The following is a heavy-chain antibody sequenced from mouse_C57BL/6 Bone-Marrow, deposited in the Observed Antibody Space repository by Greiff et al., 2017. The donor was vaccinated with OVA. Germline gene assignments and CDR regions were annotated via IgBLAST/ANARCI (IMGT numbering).Heavy chain of an antibody. CDR1: GYAFSSSW. CDR3: AREDDYDWYFDV. V-gene: IGHV1-82*01. J-gene: IGHJ1*03. D-gene: IGHD2-4*01. CDR2: IYPGDGDT. Sequence: VQLQQSGPELVKPGASVKISCKASGYAFSSSWMNWVKRRPGKGLEWIGRIYPGDGDTNYNGKFKGKATLTADKSSSTAYMQLSSLTSEDSAVYFCAREDDYDWYFDVWGTGTTVTVSS.